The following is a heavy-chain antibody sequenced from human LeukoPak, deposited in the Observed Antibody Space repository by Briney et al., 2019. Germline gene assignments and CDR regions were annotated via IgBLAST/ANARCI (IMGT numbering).Heavy chain of an antibody. CDR2: MYNSVSI. J-gene: IGHJ4*02. D-gene: IGHD6-6*01. Sequence: SSATLSLTSLALPSSIRHADHWGWIRQSPGKGLEWIASMYNSVSIHYNPSLKSRVTILVDTSKNEFSLKMRSVTAADTAVYYCARNSSSGFFDYWGQGTLATVSS. V-gene: IGHV4-38-2*01. CDR1: PSSIRHADH. CDR3: ARNSSSGFFDY.